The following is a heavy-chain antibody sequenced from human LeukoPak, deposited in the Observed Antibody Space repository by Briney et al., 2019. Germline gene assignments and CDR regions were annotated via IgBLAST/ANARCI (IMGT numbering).Heavy chain of an antibody. V-gene: IGHV3-23*01. J-gene: IGHJ4*02. CDR3: AKFMGRYCSGGSCYFDY. CDR2: ISGSGGST. D-gene: IGHD2-15*01. Sequence: GSLRLSCAASGFTFSSYAMSWVRQAPGKGLEWVSAISGSGGSTYYADSVKGRFTISRDNSKNTLYLQMNSLRAEDTAVYYCAKFMGRYCSGGSCYFDYWGQGTLVTVSS. CDR1: GFTFSSYA.